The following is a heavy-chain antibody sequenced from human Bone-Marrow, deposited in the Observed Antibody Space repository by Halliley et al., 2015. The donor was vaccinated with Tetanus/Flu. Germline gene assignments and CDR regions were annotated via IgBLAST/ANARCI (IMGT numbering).Heavy chain of an antibody. V-gene: IGHV5-51*01. CDR1: GYSFSSYW. J-gene: IGHJ3*02. CDR3: ARQDFVIVPTVRVRAFDI. D-gene: IGHD2-2*01. Sequence: QLVQSGAEVKKPGESLKISCKASGYSFSSYWIAWVRQMPGKGLEWLGIIDPSDSDTRYSPSFQGQVTLSVDKSTSTAYLQWSSLKASDTAMYYCARQDFVIVPTVRVRAFDIWGQGTVVTVSS. CDR2: IDPSDSDT.